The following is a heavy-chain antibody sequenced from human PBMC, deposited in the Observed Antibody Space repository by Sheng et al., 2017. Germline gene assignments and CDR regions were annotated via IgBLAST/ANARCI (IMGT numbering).Heavy chain of an antibody. CDR1: GFSFSITW. V-gene: IGHV3-15*01. Sequence: EVQLVESGGGLVKPGGSLRLSCAASGFSFSITWMSWVRQAPGKGLEWVGRIKSETDGGTTEYAAHVKGRFTISRDNSKDMLFLQMNSLKTEDSAVYYCTTDQVGFGMDVWGRGTTVIVSS. CDR3: TTDQVGFGMDV. J-gene: IGHJ6*02. D-gene: IGHD1-26*01. CDR2: IKSETDGGTT.